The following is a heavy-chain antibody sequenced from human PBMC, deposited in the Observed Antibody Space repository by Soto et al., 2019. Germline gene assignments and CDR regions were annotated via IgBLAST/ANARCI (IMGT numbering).Heavy chain of an antibody. D-gene: IGHD1-26*01. CDR1: GGTFSSYA. J-gene: IGHJ4*02. CDR3: ARETQVGAHGPPGY. Sequence: QVQLVQSGAEVKKPGSSVKVSCKASGGTFSSYAISWVRQAPGQGLEWMGGIIPILGTAHYAQKFQGRVTITADESTSTAYMELSSLRSEDTAVYYCARETQVGAHGPPGYWGQGTLVTVSS. CDR2: IIPILGTA. V-gene: IGHV1-69*01.